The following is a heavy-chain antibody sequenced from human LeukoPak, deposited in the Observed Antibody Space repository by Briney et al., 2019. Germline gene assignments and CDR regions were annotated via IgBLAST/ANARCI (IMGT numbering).Heavy chain of an antibody. V-gene: IGHV1-69*04. CDR1: GGTFSSYA. J-gene: IGHJ4*02. Sequence: GASVKVSCKASGGTFSSYAISWVRQAPGQGLEWMGRIIPILGIANYAQKFQGRVTITADKSTSTAYVELSSLRSEDTAVYYCARDGGPDYDFWSRSTPFDYWGQGTLVTVSS. CDR3: ARDGGPDYDFWSRSTPFDY. D-gene: IGHD3-3*01. CDR2: IIPILGIA.